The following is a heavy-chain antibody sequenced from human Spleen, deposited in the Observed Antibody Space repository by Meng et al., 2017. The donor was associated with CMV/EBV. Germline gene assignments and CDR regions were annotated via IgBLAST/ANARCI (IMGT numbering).Heavy chain of an antibody. V-gene: IGHV4-61*01. CDR2: IYYSGST. CDR1: GSYY. CDR3: ARVLTNYDFWSGSPGGPFDY. J-gene: IGHJ4*02. D-gene: IGHD3-3*01. Sequence: GSYYWSWIRQPPGKGLEWIGYIYYSGSTNYTPSLKSRVTISVDTSKNQFSLKLSSVTAADTAVYYCARVLTNYDFWSGSPGGPFDYWGQGTLVTVSS.